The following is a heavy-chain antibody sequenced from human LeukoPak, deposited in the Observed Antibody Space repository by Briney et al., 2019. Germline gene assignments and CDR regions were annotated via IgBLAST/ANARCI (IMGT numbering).Heavy chain of an antibody. CDR1: GFTFSTES. CDR3: AMATDSYQFDY. J-gene: IGHJ4*02. Sequence: TGGSLRLSCAASGFTFSTESMNWVRQAPGKGLEWVSYISGSGSYIYYADSVKGRFTISRDNGKNSLYLQMNSLRAEDTAVYYCAMATDSYQFDYWGQGTLVTVSS. V-gene: IGHV3-21*01. D-gene: IGHD5-24*01. CDR2: ISGSGSYI.